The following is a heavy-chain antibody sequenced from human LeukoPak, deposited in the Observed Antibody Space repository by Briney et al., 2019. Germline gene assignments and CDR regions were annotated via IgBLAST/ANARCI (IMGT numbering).Heavy chain of an antibody. D-gene: IGHD1-26*01. Sequence: GGSLRLSCAASGFTFSTYAMSWVRQAPGKGLEWVSYISSSSSTIYYADSVKGRFTISRDNAKNSLYLQMNSLRAEDTAVYYCARDGGTFDYWGQGTLVTVSS. V-gene: IGHV3-48*04. CDR3: ARDGGTFDY. CDR1: GFTFSTYA. CDR2: ISSSSSTI. J-gene: IGHJ4*02.